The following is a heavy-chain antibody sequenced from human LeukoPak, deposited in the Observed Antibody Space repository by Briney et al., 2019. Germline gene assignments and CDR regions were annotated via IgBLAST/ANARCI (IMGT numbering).Heavy chain of an antibody. D-gene: IGHD1-26*01. CDR2: INPKRGST. CDR1: GYTFIDNY. V-gene: IGHV1-2*02. CDR3: ARERRGGILGAIRPDAFHI. J-gene: IGHJ3*02. Sequence: ASVKVSCKASGYTFIDNYIHRVRQAPGQGLEWMGWINPKRGSTHYAQNFQGRVTMTRETSITTVYMELSRLTSDDTAVYYCARERRGGILGAIRPDAFHIWGQGTMVTVSS.